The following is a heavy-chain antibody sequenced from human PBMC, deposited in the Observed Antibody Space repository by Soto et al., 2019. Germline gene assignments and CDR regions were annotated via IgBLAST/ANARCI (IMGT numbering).Heavy chain of an antibody. J-gene: IGHJ6*02. Sequence: PSETLSLTCAVYGGSFSGYYWSWIRQPPGKGLEWIGEINHSGSTNYNPSPKSRVTISVDTSKNQFSLKLSSVTAADTAVYYCARGREDYGSGSYYPGRYYYYYYGMDVWGQGTTVT. CDR1: GGSFSGYY. V-gene: IGHV4-34*01. CDR3: ARGREDYGSGSYYPGRYYYYYYGMDV. CDR2: INHSGST. D-gene: IGHD3-10*01.